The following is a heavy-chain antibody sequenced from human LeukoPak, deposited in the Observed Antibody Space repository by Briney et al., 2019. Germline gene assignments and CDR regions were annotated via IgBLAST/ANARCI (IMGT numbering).Heavy chain of an antibody. D-gene: IGHD3-22*01. Sequence: SQTLSLTCTVSDGSISTYYWSWIRQAAGKGLEWVGRLYTSGDINYNPSLKSRVTISVDKSKNQFSLQLNSVTAADTAVYYCARDGSGYSFDYWGQGTLVTASS. CDR3: ARDGSGYSFDY. CDR1: DGSISTYY. CDR2: LYTSGDI. V-gene: IGHV4-4*07. J-gene: IGHJ4*02.